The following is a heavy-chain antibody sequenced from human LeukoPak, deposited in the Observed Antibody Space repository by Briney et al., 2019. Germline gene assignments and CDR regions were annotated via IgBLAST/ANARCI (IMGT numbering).Heavy chain of an antibody. V-gene: IGHV1-2*02. CDR2: INPNSGGT. CDR1: GYTFTGYY. CDR3: AREGGCSRTSCDKRDAFDI. Sequence: ATVKVSCKASGYTFTGYYMHWVRQAPGQGLEWMGWINPNSGGTNYAQKFQGRVTMTRDTSISTAYMELSRLRSDDTAVYYCAREGGCSRTSCDKRDAFDIWGQGTMVTVSS. D-gene: IGHD2-2*01. J-gene: IGHJ3*02.